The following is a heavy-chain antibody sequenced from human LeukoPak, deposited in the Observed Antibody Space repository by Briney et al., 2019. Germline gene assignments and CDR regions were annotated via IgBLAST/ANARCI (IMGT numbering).Heavy chain of an antibody. D-gene: IGHD6-13*01. J-gene: IGHJ5*01. CDR3: ARYSDNWFDS. Sequence: SETLSLTCTVSGGSISGYYWSWIRQPPGKGLEWIGYIYYSGGTNYNPSLKSRVTISVDTSKNQLSLKLSSVTAADTAMFYCARYSDNWFDSWGQGTLVTVSS. V-gene: IGHV4-59*01. CDR2: IYYSGGT. CDR1: GGSISGYY.